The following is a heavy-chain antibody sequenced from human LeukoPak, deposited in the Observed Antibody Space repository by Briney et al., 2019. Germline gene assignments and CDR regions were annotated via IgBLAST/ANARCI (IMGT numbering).Heavy chain of an antibody. D-gene: IGHD7-27*01. Sequence: VASVEVSCKPSGYTFTAYYMHWVRQAPGQGLEWLGWIYPNSGATQYAQKFQGRITMTRDTSINTAYMELSSLRSDDTAIYYCVRFTVELGKNYWGQGTLVTVSS. J-gene: IGHJ4*02. CDR3: VRFTVELGKNY. CDR1: GYTFTAYY. CDR2: IYPNSGAT. V-gene: IGHV1-2*02.